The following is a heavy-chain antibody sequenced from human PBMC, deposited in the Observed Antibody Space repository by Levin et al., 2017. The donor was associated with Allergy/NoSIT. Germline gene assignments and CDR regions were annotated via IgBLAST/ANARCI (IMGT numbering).Heavy chain of an antibody. J-gene: IGHJ4*02. CDR1: GFTFSSDS. D-gene: IGHD4-23*01. CDR2: ISSSSTTI. Sequence: PGGSLRLSCTASGFTFSSDSMNWVRQAPGKGLEWVSYISSSSTTIYYAASVEGRFTISRDNAKNSLYLQMSSLRDEDTAVYYCARDPTVASAPSYFDYWGQGSLVTVSS. V-gene: IGHV3-48*02. CDR3: ARDPTVASAPSYFDY.